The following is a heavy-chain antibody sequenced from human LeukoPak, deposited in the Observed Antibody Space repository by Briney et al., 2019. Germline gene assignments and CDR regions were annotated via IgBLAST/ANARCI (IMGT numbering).Heavy chain of an antibody. J-gene: IGHJ5*02. CDR1: GFTFSSSW. V-gene: IGHV3-74*01. Sequence: GCLRLSCAASGFTFSSSWMHWVRQAPGKGVVWVSRVNPDGSTTHYWDSVQGRFTISRDNAKNTLYLQMNSLRAEDTAVYYCARAGSFRFDLWGQGILVTVSS. CDR2: VNPDGSTT. D-gene: IGHD3-10*01. CDR3: ARAGSFRFDL.